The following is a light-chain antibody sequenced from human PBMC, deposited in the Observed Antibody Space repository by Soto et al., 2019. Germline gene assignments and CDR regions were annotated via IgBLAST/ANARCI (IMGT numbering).Light chain of an antibody. CDR3: QQYGSSPWT. CDR1: QSVSSSY. V-gene: IGKV3-20*01. J-gene: IGKJ1*01. CDR2: GAL. Sequence: EIVLTQSPGTLSLSPGERATLSCRASQSVSSSYLAWYQQKPGKAPRLLIYGALSRATGIPDRFSGSGSGTDFTLTISRLELEDLAVYYCQQYGSSPWTFGQGTKVESK.